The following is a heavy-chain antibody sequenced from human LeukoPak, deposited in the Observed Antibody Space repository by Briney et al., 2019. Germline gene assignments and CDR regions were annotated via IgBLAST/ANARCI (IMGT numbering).Heavy chain of an antibody. Sequence: ASVKVSCKASGYTFTGYYMHWVRQAPGQGLEWMGWINPNSGGTNYAQKFQGRVTMTRDTSISTAYMELSRLRSDDTAVYYCARAPTPSYYYDSSGYYGYWGQGTLVTVSS. V-gene: IGHV1-2*02. CDR2: INPNSGGT. D-gene: IGHD3-22*01. CDR1: GYTFTGYY. J-gene: IGHJ4*02. CDR3: ARAPTPSYYYDSSGYYGY.